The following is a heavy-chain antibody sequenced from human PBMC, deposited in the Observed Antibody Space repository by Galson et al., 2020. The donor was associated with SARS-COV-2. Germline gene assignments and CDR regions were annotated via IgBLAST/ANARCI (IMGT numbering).Heavy chain of an antibody. CDR3: ARSYYDILTGYLAAFDS. CDR2: IDWDDDK. D-gene: IGHD3-9*01. CDR1: GFSLSTSGMR. J-gene: IGHJ3*02. V-gene: IGHV2-70*04. Sequence: SGPTLVKPTQTLTLTCTFSGFSLSTSGMRVSWIRQPPGKALEWLARIDWDDDKFYSTSLKTRLTISKDTSKNQVVLTMTNMDPVDTATYYCARSYYDILTGYLAAFDSWGQGTMVTVSS.